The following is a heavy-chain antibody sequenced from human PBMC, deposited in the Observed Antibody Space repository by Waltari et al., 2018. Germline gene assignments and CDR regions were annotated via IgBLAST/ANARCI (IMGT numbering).Heavy chain of an antibody. V-gene: IGHV4-4*07. CDR3: AREDSSSSRGEAFDI. CDR2: IYTSGGT. Sequence: QVQLQESGPGLVKPSETLSLTCTVSGGSISSYYWSWIRQPAGKGLEWIGRIYTSGGTNHTPSLKSRVTMSVDTSKNQFSLKLSSVTAADTAVYYCAREDSSSSRGEAFDIWGQGTMVTVSS. J-gene: IGHJ3*02. D-gene: IGHD6-6*01. CDR1: GGSISSYY.